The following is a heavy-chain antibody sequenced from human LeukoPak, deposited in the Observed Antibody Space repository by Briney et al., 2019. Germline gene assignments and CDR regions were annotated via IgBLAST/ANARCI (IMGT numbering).Heavy chain of an antibody. D-gene: IGHD3-10*01. Sequence: GASVKVSCKASGYTFTSYGIGWVRQAPGQGLEWMGWISAYNGNTNYAQKLQGRVTMTTDTSTSTAYMELRSLRSDDTAVYYCARDLTLLWFGELLGLPSDYWGQGTLVTVSS. CDR3: ARDLTLLWFGELLGLPSDY. V-gene: IGHV1-18*01. CDR2: ISAYNGNT. CDR1: GYTFTSYG. J-gene: IGHJ4*02.